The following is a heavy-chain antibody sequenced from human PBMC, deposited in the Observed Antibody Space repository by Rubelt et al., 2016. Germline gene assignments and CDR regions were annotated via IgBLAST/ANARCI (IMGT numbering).Heavy chain of an antibody. CDR3: ARRKSTAAAYYFDY. Sequence: QVQLQESGPGLVKPSETLSLTCTVSGGSISSYYWSWIRQPAGKGLEWIGRIYTSGSTNYNPSLKSGVTLSVDTSKNQFSLKLSSVTAADTAVYYCARRKSTAAAYYFDYWGQGTLVTVSS. D-gene: IGHD6-13*01. CDR2: IYTSGST. J-gene: IGHJ4*02. V-gene: IGHV4-4*07. CDR1: GGSISSYY.